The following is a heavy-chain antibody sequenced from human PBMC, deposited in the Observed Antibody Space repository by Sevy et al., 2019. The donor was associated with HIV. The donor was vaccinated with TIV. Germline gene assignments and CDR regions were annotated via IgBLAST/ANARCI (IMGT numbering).Heavy chain of an antibody. CDR2: ISSAGSNK. D-gene: IGHD6-19*01. J-gene: IGHJ4*02. CDR3: TRDAGYSIAWSPSDY. Sequence: GGSLRLSCAASGLTFSSHAMHWVRQAPGKGLEWVAVISSAGSNKYYADSVKGQFTISRDNPKNTLYLQMNSLRPEDTAVYHCTRDAGYSIAWSPSDYWGQGTLVTVSS. V-gene: IGHV3-30-3*01. CDR1: GLTFSSHA.